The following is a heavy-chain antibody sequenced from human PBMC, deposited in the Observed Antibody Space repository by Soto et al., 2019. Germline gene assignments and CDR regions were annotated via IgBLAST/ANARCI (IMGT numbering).Heavy chain of an antibody. D-gene: IGHD5-18*01. CDR3: ARVKYSSGSYYFDY. CDR2: IIPILGIA. J-gene: IGHJ4*02. CDR1: GGTCSSYT. Sequence: QVQLVQSGAEVKKPGSSVKVSCKASGGTCSSYTVSWVRQAPGQGLEWMGRIIPILGIANYAQKFQGRVTITADKSTSTAYMELSSLRSEDTAVYYCARVKYSSGSYYFDYWGQGTLVTVSS. V-gene: IGHV1-69*02.